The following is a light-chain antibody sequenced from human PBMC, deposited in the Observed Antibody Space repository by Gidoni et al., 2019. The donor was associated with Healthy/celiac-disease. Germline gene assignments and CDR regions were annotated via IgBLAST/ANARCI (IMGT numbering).Light chain of an antibody. Sequence: DIQLTQSPSSLSASVGDRVTITCQASQDISNYLNWYQQKPGKAPKLLIYAASNLETGVPSRFSGSGSGTDFTFTISSLQPEDIATYYCQQYDNPPLTFXQXTRLEIK. CDR3: QQYDNPPLT. CDR1: QDISNY. CDR2: AAS. J-gene: IGKJ5*01. V-gene: IGKV1-33*01.